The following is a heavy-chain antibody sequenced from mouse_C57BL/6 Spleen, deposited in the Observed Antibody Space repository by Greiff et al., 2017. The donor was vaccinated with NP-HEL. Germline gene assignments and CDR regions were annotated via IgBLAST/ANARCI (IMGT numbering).Heavy chain of an antibody. CDR2: IDPSDSET. CDR1: GYTFTSYW. D-gene: IGHD3-2*02. Sequence: VQLQQSGAELVRPGSSVKLSCKASGYTFTSYWMHWVKQRPIQGLEWIGNIDPSDSETHYNQKFKDKATLTVDKSSSTAYMQLSSLTSEDSAVYYCARRGQLRLEYFDYWGQGTTLTVSS. V-gene: IGHV1-52*01. CDR3: ARRGQLRLEYFDY. J-gene: IGHJ2*01.